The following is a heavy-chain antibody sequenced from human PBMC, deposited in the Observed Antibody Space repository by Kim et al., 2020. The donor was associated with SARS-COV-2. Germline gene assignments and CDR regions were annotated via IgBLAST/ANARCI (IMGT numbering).Heavy chain of an antibody. Sequence: GGSLRLSCAASGFTFSSYGMHWVRQAPGKGLEWVAVIWYDGSNKYYADSVKGRFTISRDNSKNTLYLQMNSLRAEDTAVYYCARDAGGDGDYFDEAFDIWGQGTMVTVSS. CDR2: IWYDGSNK. CDR1: GFTFSSYG. J-gene: IGHJ3*02. D-gene: IGHD4-17*01. V-gene: IGHV3-33*01. CDR3: ARDAGGDGDYFDEAFDI.